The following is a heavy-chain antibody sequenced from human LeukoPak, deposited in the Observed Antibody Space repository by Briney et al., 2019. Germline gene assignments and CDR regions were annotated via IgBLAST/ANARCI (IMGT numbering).Heavy chain of an antibody. CDR3: ARDQGGIAAAGKGETNWFDP. CDR2: IWYDGSNK. D-gene: IGHD6-13*01. J-gene: IGHJ5*02. Sequence: GGSLRLSCAASGFTFSSYGMHWARQAPGKGLEWVAVIWYDGSNKYYADSVKGRFTISRDNSKNTLYLQMNSLRAEDTAVYYCARDQGGIAAAGKGETNWFDPWGQGTLVTVSS. V-gene: IGHV3-33*01. CDR1: GFTFSSYG.